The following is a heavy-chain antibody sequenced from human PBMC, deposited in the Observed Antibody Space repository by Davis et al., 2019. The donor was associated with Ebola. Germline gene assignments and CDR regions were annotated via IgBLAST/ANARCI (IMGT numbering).Heavy chain of an antibody. J-gene: IGHJ4*02. V-gene: IGHV3-21*01. D-gene: IGHD1-7*01. CDR1: GFTFGSYS. CDR2: ISSSSSYI. Sequence: GESLKISCAASGFTFGSYSMNWVRQAPGKGLEWVSSISSSSSYIYYADSVKGRFTISRDNAKNSLYLQMNSLRAEDTAVYYCARDQLAGTTRPYYFDYWGQGTLVTVSS. CDR3: ARDQLAGTTRPYYFDY.